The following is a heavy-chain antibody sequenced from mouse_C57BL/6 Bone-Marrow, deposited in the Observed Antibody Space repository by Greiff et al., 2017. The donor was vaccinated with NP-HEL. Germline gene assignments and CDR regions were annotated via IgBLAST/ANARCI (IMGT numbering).Heavy chain of an antibody. J-gene: IGHJ2*01. CDR2: ISYDGSN. V-gene: IGHV3-6*01. CDR1: GYSITSGYY. D-gene: IGHD2-1*01. CDR3: ARGRVIYSRFDY. Sequence: EVQLQQSGPGLVKPSQSLSLTCSVTGYSITSGYYWNWIRQFPGNKLEWMGYISYDGSNNYNPSLKNRISITRDTSKNQFFLKLNSVTTEDTATYYCARGRVIYSRFDYWGQGTTLTVSS.